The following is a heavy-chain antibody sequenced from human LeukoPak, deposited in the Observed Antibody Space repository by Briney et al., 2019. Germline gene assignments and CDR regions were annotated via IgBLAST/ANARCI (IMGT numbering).Heavy chain of an antibody. CDR3: AKDHYDSSGFDRGYFDY. D-gene: IGHD3-22*01. Sequence: GGSLRLSCAASGFTFSSYGMHWVRQAPGKGLEWVAVISYDGSNKYYADSVKGRFTISRDNSKNTLYLQMNSLRAEDTAVYYCAKDHYDSSGFDRGYFDYWGQGTLVTVSS. V-gene: IGHV3-30*18. J-gene: IGHJ4*02. CDR2: ISYDGSNK. CDR1: GFTFSSYG.